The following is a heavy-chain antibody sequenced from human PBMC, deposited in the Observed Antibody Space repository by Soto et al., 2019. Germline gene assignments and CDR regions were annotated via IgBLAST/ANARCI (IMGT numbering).Heavy chain of an antibody. CDR3: ARGGSSWYNGFDP. CDR1: GFTFSSYS. Sequence: EVQLVESGGGLVKPGGSLRLSCAASGFTFSSYSMNWVRQAPGKGLEWVSSISSSSSYIYYADSVKGRFTISRDNAKNKLYLQMNSLRAEDTAVYYCARGGSSWYNGFDPWGQGTMVTVSS. CDR2: ISSSSSYI. V-gene: IGHV3-21*01. D-gene: IGHD6-13*01. J-gene: IGHJ5*02.